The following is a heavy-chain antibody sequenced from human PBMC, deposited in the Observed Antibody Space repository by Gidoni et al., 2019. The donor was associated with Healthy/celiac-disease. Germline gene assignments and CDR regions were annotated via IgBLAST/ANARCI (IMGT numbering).Heavy chain of an antibody. V-gene: IGHV3-15*01. CDR1: GFTFSNAW. CDR3: TTDRDGSQWELLDAGHAFDI. Sequence: EVQLVESGGGLVKPGGSLRLSCAASGFTFSNAWMSWVRQAPGKGLEWVGLIKSKTDGGTTDYAAPVKGRFTISRDDSKNTLYLQMNSLKTEDTAVYYCTTDRDGSQWELLDAGHAFDIWGQGTMVTVSS. D-gene: IGHD1-26*01. J-gene: IGHJ3*02. CDR2: IKSKTDGGTT.